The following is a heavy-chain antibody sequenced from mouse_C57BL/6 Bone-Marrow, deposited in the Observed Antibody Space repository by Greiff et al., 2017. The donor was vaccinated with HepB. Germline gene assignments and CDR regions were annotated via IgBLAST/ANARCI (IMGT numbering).Heavy chain of an antibody. J-gene: IGHJ4*01. Sequence: EVQGVESGGGLVQPGGSLKLSCAASGFTFSDYYMYWVRQTPEKRLEWVAYISNGGGSTYYPDTVKGRFTISRDNAKNTLYLQMSRLKSEDTAMYYCARQGQLRLRGDAMDYWGQGTSVTVSS. CDR1: GFTFSDYY. CDR3: ARQGQLRLRGDAMDY. D-gene: IGHD3-2*02. V-gene: IGHV5-12*01. CDR2: ISNGGGST.